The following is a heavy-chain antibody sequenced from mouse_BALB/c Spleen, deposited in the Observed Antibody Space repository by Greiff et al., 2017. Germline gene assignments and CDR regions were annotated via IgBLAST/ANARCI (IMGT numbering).Heavy chain of an antibody. CDR3: NGLGFAY. J-gene: IGHJ3*01. V-gene: IGHV14-4*02. D-gene: IGHD4-1*01. CDR1: GFNIKDYY. CDR2: IDPENGDT. Sequence: VHVKQSGAELVRSGASVKLSCTASGFNIKDYYMHWVKQRPEQGLEWIGWIDPENGDTEYAPKFQGKATMTADTSSNTAYLQLSSLTSEDTAVYYCNGLGFAYWGQGTLVTVSA.